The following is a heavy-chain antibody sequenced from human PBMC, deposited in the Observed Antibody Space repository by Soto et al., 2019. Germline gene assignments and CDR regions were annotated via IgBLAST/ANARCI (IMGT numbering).Heavy chain of an antibody. J-gene: IGHJ4*02. CDR1: GYTFTGYY. CDR3: AIFGLGYSTGWYFDY. Sequence: SVKVSCKASGYTFTGYYMHWVRQAPGQGLEWMGWINPNSGGTNYAQKFQGWVTMTRDTSISTAYMELSRLRSDDTAVYYCAIFGLGYSTGWYFDYWGPGTLVTVSS. V-gene: IGHV1-2*04. CDR2: INPNSGGT. D-gene: IGHD6-19*01.